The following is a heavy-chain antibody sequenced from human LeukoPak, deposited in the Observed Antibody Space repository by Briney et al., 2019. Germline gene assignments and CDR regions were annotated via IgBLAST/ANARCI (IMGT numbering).Heavy chain of an antibody. J-gene: IGHJ4*02. CDR3: ARADYSGSYHFDY. Sequence: PGGSLRLSCAASGFTVSSNYMSWVRQAPGKGLEWVSVIYSGGSTYYADSVKGRFTISRDNSKNTLYLQMNSLRAEDTAVYYCARADYSGSYHFDYWGQGTLVTVSS. D-gene: IGHD1-26*01. CDR2: IYSGGST. CDR1: GFTVSSNY. V-gene: IGHV3-66*01.